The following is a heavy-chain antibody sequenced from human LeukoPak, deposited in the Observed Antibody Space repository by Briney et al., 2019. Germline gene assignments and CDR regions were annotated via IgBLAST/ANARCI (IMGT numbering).Heavy chain of an antibody. CDR3: ARQDYSNYHYYGMDV. CDR2: IYYSGST. Sequence: SETLSLTCTVSGGSISSSSYYWGWIRQPPGKGLEWIGSIYYSGSTYYNPSLKSRVTISVDTSKNQFSLKLSSVTAADTAVYYCARQDYSNYHYYGMDVWGQGTTVTVSS. CDR1: GGSISSSSYY. J-gene: IGHJ6*02. V-gene: IGHV4-39*01. D-gene: IGHD4-11*01.